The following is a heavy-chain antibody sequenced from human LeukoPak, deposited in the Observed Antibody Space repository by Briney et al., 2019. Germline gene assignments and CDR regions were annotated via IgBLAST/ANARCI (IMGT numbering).Heavy chain of an antibody. J-gene: IGHJ4*02. V-gene: IGHV1-3*01. Sequence: GASVKVSCMASGYTFNSYAMHWVRQDPGQRLEWMGWINAGNGNTKYSQKFQRRVTITRDTSASTAYMELSSLRSEDTAVYYCARALKGYYDFWSGYYPNYYFDYWGQGTLVTVSS. CDR1: GYTFNSYA. CDR2: INAGNGNT. CDR3: ARALKGYYDFWSGYYPNYYFDY. D-gene: IGHD3-3*01.